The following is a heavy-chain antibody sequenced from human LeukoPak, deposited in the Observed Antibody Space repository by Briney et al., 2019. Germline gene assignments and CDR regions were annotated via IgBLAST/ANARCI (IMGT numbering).Heavy chain of an antibody. D-gene: IGHD3-3*01. J-gene: IGHJ4*02. CDR2: ISGSGGST. CDR3: AKERNRDDFWSGYPYYFDY. CDR1: GFTFSSYA. V-gene: IGHV3-23*01. Sequence: GGSLRLSCAASGFTFSSYAMSWVRQAPGKGLEWVSAISGSGGSTYYADSVKGRLTISRDNSKNTLYLQMNSLRAEDTAVYYCAKERNRDDFWSGYPYYFDYWGQGTLVTVSS.